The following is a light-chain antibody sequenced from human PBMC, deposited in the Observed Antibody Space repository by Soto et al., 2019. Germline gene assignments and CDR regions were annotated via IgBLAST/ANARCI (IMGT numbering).Light chain of an antibody. Sequence: DIQMTQSPSSVSASVGDRVTISCRASRSISSWLAWYQQKPGKAPKLLISSASSLQSGVPSRFIGGGSGSYFTLTISSLQPEDFATYYCQQANSFPYTFGQGTKVAIK. CDR2: SAS. V-gene: IGKV1-12*01. J-gene: IGKJ2*01. CDR1: RSISSW. CDR3: QQANSFPYT.